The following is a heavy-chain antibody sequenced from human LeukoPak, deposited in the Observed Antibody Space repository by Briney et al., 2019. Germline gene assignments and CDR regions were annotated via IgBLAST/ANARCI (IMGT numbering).Heavy chain of an antibody. Sequence: EASVKVSCKASRGTFSSYAISWLRQAPGQGLEWMGRIIPILGIANYAQKFQGRVTITADKSTSTAYMELSSLRSEDTAVYYCARGVAVAENWFDPWGQGTLVTVSS. J-gene: IGHJ5*02. CDR3: ARGVAVAENWFDP. D-gene: IGHD6-19*01. CDR2: IIPILGIA. V-gene: IGHV1-69*04. CDR1: RGTFSSYA.